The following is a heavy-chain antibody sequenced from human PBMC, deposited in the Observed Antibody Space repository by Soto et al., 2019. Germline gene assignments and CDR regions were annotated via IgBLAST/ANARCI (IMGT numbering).Heavy chain of an antibody. J-gene: IGHJ6*02. CDR1: GFTFGNNA. CDR2: IWYDGNNK. CDR3: ARDVRQLAPYAMAV. V-gene: IGHV3-33*01. D-gene: IGHD1-1*01. Sequence: QVQLVESGGNMVQPGRSLRLSCAASGFTFGNNAMHWVRHAAGKGLEWVAEIWYDGNNKYYAESVKGRFTIARDNLNKTVYVQMDSLRADYTAVYYCARDVRQLAPYAMAVWGQGPTV.